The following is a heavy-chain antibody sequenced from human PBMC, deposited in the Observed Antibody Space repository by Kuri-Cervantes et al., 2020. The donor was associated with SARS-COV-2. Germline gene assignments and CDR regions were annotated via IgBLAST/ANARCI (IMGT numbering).Heavy chain of an antibody. CDR3: ARGSHYYDSSGYGFVGY. V-gene: IGHV3-21*01. CDR2: ISSSSSYI. CDR1: GFTFSSYS. D-gene: IGHD3-22*01. J-gene: IGHJ4*02. Sequence: GGSLRLSCAASGFTFSSYSMNWVRQAPGKGLEWVSSISSSSSYIYYADSVKGRFTISRDNTKNSLYLQMNSLRAEDTAAYYCARGSHYYDSSGYGFVGYWGQGTLVTVSS.